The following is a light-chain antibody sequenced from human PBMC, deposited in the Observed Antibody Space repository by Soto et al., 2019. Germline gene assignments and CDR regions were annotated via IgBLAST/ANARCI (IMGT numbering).Light chain of an antibody. CDR2: GSY. CDR1: RSNIGSEA. J-gene: IGLJ3*02. CDR3: QSYDSSLSTSV. Sequence: QSVLTQPPSASGTPGQRVTISCSGSRSNIGSEAVNWFQQLPGTTPKVLIYGSYQRPSGVPDRFSGSKSGTSASLAITGLQAEDEADYYCQSYDSSLSTSVFGGGTKVTVL. V-gene: IGLV1-44*01.